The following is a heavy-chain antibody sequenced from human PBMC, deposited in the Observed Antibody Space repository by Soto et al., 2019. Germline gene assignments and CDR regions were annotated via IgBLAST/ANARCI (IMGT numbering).Heavy chain of an antibody. CDR2: IYHSGST. Sequence: SETLSLTCAVSGGSISSGGYSWSWIRQPPGKGLEWIGYIYHSGSTYYNPSLKSRVTISVDRSKNQFSLKLSSVTAADTAVYYCARAPSAVLLWFGELSYYFDYWGQGTLVTVSS. CDR1: GGSISSGGYS. J-gene: IGHJ4*02. D-gene: IGHD3-10*01. V-gene: IGHV4-30-2*01. CDR3: ARAPSAVLLWFGELSYYFDY.